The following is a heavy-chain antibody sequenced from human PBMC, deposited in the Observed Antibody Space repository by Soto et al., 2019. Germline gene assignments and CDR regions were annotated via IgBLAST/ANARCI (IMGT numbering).Heavy chain of an antibody. CDR2: IYNSGST. CDR1: GGSVSGGTHY. J-gene: IGHJ2*01. V-gene: IGHV4-61*01. CDR3: ARGYRTSWYWFDL. Sequence: QAQQQESGPGPVKPSETLSLTCTVSGGSVSGGTHYWSWIRQPPGKGLEWIGYIYNSGSTNYNPSLKSRVTISVDTSKNQFSLKLSSVTAADTAVYYCARGYRTSWYWFDLWGRGTLVTVSS. D-gene: IGHD6-13*01.